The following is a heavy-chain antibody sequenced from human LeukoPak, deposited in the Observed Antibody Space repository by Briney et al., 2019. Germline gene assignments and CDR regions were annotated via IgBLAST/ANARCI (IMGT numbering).Heavy chain of an antibody. CDR3: ARGAYGSGSYGDNWFDP. Sequence: GSLRLSCAASGFTFSNYGMHWVRQAPGKGLEWVAFIRYDGSIKFYADSVKGRFTISRDNSKNTLYLQMNSLRAEDTAVYYCARGAYGSGSYGDNWFDPWGQGTLVTVSS. CDR2: IRYDGSIK. D-gene: IGHD3-10*01. V-gene: IGHV3-30*02. CDR1: GFTFSNYG. J-gene: IGHJ5*02.